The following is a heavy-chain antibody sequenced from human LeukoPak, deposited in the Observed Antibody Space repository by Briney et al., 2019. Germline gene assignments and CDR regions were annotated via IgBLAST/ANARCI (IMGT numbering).Heavy chain of an antibody. CDR1: GFTVSSNY. CDR2: IYIGGST. D-gene: IGHD4-17*01. CDR3: ARVAVTTNYYYGMDV. J-gene: IGHJ6*02. V-gene: IGHV3-53*01. Sequence: GGSLRLSCAASGFTVSSNYMSWVRQAPGKGLEWVSVIYIGGSTYYADSVKGRFTISRDNSKNTLYLQMNSLRAEDTAVYYCARVAVTTNYYYGMDVWGQGTTVTVSS.